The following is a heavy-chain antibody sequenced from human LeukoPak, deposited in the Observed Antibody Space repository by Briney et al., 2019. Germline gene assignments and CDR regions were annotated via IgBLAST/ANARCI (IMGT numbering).Heavy chain of an antibody. CDR3: ARAAATRTIFGVVMRSNWFDP. V-gene: IGHV1-18*01. CDR1: GYTFTSYG. D-gene: IGHD3-3*01. Sequence: GASVKVSCKASGYTFTSYGISWVRQAPGQGLEWMGWITAYNDNTYYAQKLQGRVTMTTDTSTSTAYMELSSLRSEDTAVYYCARAAATRTIFGVVMRSNWFDPWGQGTLVTVSS. J-gene: IGHJ5*02. CDR2: ITAYNDNT.